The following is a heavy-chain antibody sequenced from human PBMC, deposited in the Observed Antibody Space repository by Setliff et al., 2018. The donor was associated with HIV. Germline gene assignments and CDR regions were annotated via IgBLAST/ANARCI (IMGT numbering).Heavy chain of an antibody. J-gene: IGHJ4*02. CDR2: IIPTFTRA. CDR3: ARDPGGSYWAPLDY. V-gene: IGHV1-69*05. D-gene: IGHD1-26*01. CDR1: GYTFTSYG. Sequence: ASVKVSCKASGYTFTSYGISWLRQAPGQGLEWMGGIIPTFTRANYAQKFQARVIITTDESTSTAYMELSSLRSEDTAVYYCARDPGGSYWAPLDYWGQGTLVTVSS.